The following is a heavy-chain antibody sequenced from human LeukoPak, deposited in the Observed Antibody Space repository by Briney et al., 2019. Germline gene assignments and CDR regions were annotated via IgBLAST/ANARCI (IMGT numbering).Heavy chain of an antibody. CDR2: IYYSGST. Sequence: SETLSLTCTVSGGSISSHYWSWLRQPPGKGLEWIGYIYYSGSTNYNPSLKSRVTISVDTSKNQFSLKLSSVTAADTAVYYCARVLGGGIFGVVSNWFDPWGQGTLVTVSS. CDR3: ARVLGGGIFGVVSNWFDP. D-gene: IGHD3-3*01. J-gene: IGHJ5*02. CDR1: GGSISSHY. V-gene: IGHV4-59*11.